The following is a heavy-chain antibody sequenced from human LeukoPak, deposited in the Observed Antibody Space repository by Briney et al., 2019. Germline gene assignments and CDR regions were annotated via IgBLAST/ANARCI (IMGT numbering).Heavy chain of an antibody. J-gene: IGHJ4*02. Sequence: SETLSLTCTVSGYSISGGYYWSWIRQPPGKGLEWIGYIYHSGSTYYNPSLKSRVTISVDTSKNQFSLRLTSVTAADTAVYYCARDGGYYFDYWGQGTLVTVSS. CDR1: GYSISGGYY. D-gene: IGHD3-16*01. CDR3: ARDGGYYFDY. V-gene: IGHV4-38-2*02. CDR2: IYHSGST.